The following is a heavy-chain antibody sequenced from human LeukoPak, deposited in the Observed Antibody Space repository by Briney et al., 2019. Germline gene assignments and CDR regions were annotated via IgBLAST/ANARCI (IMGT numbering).Heavy chain of an antibody. CDR3: AKNGDRGAYCSGGSCYPYYYYYIDV. V-gene: IGHV3-23*01. J-gene: IGHJ6*03. Sequence: GGSLRLSCAASGFTFSSYGMSWVRQAPGKGLEWVSAISATGGTTYYADSVKGRFTISRDNSKNTLYLQMNSLRAEDTAIYYCAKNGDRGAYCSGGSCYPYYYYYIDVWGKGTTVTIS. D-gene: IGHD2-15*01. CDR2: ISATGGTT. CDR1: GFTFSSYG.